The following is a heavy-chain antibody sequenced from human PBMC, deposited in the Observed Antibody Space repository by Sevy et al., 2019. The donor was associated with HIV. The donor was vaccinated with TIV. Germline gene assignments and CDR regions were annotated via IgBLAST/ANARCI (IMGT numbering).Heavy chain of an antibody. Sequence: GGSLRLSCAASGFTFSSNSMNWVRQAPGKGLEWVSYISSSSSNIYYADSVKGRFTTSRDNAKKSVYLQMNSLRDEDTAVYYCASDVEYYDILTGYYKGYGMDVWGQGTTVTVSS. V-gene: IGHV3-48*02. CDR3: ASDVEYYDILTGYYKGYGMDV. J-gene: IGHJ6*02. CDR1: GFTFSSNS. CDR2: ISSSSSNI. D-gene: IGHD3-9*01.